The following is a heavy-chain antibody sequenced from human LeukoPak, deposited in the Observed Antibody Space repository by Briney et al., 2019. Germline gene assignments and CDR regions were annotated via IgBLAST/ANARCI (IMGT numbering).Heavy chain of an antibody. Sequence: GASVKVSCKASGYTFTGYYMHWVRQAPGQGLEWMGWINPNSGGTNYAQKFQGRVTMTRDTSISTAYMELSSLRSEDTAVYYCALNGYSSSRGGDYWGQGTLVTVSS. CDR1: GYTFTGYY. J-gene: IGHJ4*02. D-gene: IGHD6-13*01. V-gene: IGHV1-2*02. CDR3: ALNGYSSSRGGDY. CDR2: INPNSGGT.